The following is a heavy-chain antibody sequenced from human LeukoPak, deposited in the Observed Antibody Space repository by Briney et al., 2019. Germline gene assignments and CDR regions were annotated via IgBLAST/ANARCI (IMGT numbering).Heavy chain of an antibody. Sequence: PGGSLRLSCAASGFTFSSYWMHWVRQAPGEGLVWVARIRYDGSETNYADSVKGRFTISRDNSKNTLYLQMNSLRAEDTAVYYCAKDPHPKYFDWLLKAFDYWGQGTLVTVSS. V-gene: IGHV3-74*01. CDR2: IRYDGSET. CDR1: GFTFSSYW. D-gene: IGHD3-9*01. CDR3: AKDPHPKYFDWLLKAFDY. J-gene: IGHJ4*02.